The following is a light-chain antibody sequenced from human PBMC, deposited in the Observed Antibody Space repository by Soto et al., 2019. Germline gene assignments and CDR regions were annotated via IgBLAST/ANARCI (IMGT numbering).Light chain of an antibody. V-gene: IGLV2-14*03. CDR1: SNDVGGYNY. J-gene: IGLJ1*01. Sequence: QSALTQPASVSGSPGQSITISCTGTSNDVGGYNYVSWYQQHPGKAPKLMIYDVSNRPSGVSNRFSGSKSGNTAYLTISGLQAEDESDYYCSSYTSSSLYVFGTGTKVTVL. CDR3: SSYTSSSLYV. CDR2: DVS.